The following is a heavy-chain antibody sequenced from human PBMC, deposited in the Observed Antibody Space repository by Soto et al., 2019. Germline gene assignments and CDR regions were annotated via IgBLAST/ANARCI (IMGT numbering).Heavy chain of an antibody. CDR1: GLTFSTYA. Sequence: GGSLRLSCAASGLTFSTYAMGWVRQAPGKGLEWLSLISGGGDITYYANSVKGRFTILRDNSKNTLYLQMNSLRVEDTAVYFCARVGGTGGYTYGLDYWGQGTLVTVSS. J-gene: IGHJ4*02. D-gene: IGHD5-18*01. V-gene: IGHV3-23*01. CDR3: ARVGGTGGYTYGLDY. CDR2: ISGGGDIT.